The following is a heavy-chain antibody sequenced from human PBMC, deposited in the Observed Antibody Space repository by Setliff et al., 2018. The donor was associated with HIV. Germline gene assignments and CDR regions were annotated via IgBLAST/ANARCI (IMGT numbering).Heavy chain of an antibody. D-gene: IGHD3-10*01. Sequence: ASVKVSCKASGYSFLSYDISWVRQATGQGLEWMGWISTYNGNTSYAQKLQGRVTITRDTSATTAYMELSSLRSEDTAAYYCARDSFGGEFTYYYYGMDVWGQGTTVTVSS. V-gene: IGHV1-18*01. CDR1: GYSFLSYD. CDR2: ISTYNGNT. J-gene: IGHJ6*02. CDR3: ARDSFGGEFTYYYYGMDV.